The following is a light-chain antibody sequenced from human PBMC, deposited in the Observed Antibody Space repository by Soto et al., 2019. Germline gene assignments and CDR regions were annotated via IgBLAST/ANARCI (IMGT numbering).Light chain of an antibody. CDR3: QQCDNLPYT. J-gene: IGKJ2*01. CDR1: QDINNY. V-gene: IGKV1-33*01. Sequence: DVLMTQSPSSLSASVGDRVTITCQASQDINNYLNWYQQKPGKAPKLLIYDASNLETGVPFRFSGGGSGTEFTFTISSLQPEDIATYYCQQCDNLPYTFGQGTKMEMK. CDR2: DAS.